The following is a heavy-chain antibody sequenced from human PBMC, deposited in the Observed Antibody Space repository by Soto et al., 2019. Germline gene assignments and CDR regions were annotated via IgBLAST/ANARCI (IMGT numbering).Heavy chain of an antibody. CDR1: GYTFTSYG. CDR2: ISAYNGNT. Sequence: ASVKVSCKASGYTFTSYGISWVRQAPGQGLEWMGWISAYNGNTNYAQKLQGRVTMTTDTSTSTAYMELRSLRSDDTAVYYCAREYCSSTSCSLLYYYGMDVWGQGTTVTVSS. J-gene: IGHJ6*02. CDR3: AREYCSSTSCSLLYYYGMDV. D-gene: IGHD2-2*01. V-gene: IGHV1-18*01.